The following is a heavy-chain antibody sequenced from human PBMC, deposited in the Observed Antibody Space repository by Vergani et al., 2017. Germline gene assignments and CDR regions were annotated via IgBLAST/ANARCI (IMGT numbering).Heavy chain of an antibody. CDR3: ARDRFVAYYDSSGYYFYNWFDP. CDR2: IYYSGST. V-gene: IGHV4-39*02. J-gene: IGHJ5*02. D-gene: IGHD3-22*01. Sequence: QLQLQESGPGLVKPSETLSLTCTVSGGSISSSSYYWGWIRQPPGKGLEWIGSIYYSGSTYYNPSLKSRVTISVDTSKNQFSLKLSSVTAADTAVYYCARDRFVAYYDSSGYYFYNWFDPWGQGTLVTVSS. CDR1: GGSISSSSYY.